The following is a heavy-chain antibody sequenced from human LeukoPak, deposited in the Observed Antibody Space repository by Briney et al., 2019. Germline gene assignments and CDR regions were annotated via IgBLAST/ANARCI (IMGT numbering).Heavy chain of an antibody. CDR2: IYSGGST. CDR1: GFTVSSNY. J-gene: IGHJ4*02. D-gene: IGHD5-12*01. V-gene: IGHV3-66*04. CDR3: ARPQLGYSGYDYTSY. Sequence: GGSLRLSCAASGFTVSSNYMSWVRQAPGKGLEWVSVIYSGGSTYYADSVKGRFTISRDNSKNTLYLQMNSLRAEDTAVYYCARPQLGYSGYDYTSYWGQGTLVTVSS.